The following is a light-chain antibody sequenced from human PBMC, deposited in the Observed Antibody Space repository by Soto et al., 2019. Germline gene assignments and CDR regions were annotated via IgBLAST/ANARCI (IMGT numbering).Light chain of an antibody. CDR3: SSYAGSNNLV. V-gene: IGLV2-14*01. J-gene: IGLJ2*01. CDR2: EVG. Sequence: QSALTQAASVSGSPGQAITISCTGTSSDVGGYNYVSWYQQHPGKAPKLIIYEVGNRPSGVSNRFSGSKSGNTASLTVAGLQTDDEADYFCSSYAGSNNLVFGGGTKLTVL. CDR1: SSDVGGYNY.